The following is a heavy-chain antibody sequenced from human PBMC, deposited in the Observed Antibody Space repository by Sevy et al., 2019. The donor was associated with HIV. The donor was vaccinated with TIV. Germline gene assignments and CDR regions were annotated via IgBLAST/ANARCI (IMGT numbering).Heavy chain of an antibody. D-gene: IGHD7-27*01. CDR1: GLSVSRDY. CDR2: VYADGST. V-gene: IGHV3-53*01. Sequence: GGSLRLSCAASGLSVSRDYLSWVRQAPGKGLEWVSVVYADGSTYYADYVKGLFTVSRDKAKNTLYYQMNRLRAEDTAVYYCASQLGIGAFDIWGQRTMVTVSS. CDR3: ASQLGIGAFDI. J-gene: IGHJ3*02.